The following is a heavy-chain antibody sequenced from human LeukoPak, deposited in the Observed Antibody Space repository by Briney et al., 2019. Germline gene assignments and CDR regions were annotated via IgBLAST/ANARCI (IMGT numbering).Heavy chain of an antibody. D-gene: IGHD6-19*01. Sequence: GGSLRLSCAASGLTFSSYWMHWVRQAPGKGLVWVSRINSDGSSTSYADSVKGRFTISRDNAKNTLYLQMNSLRAEDTAVYYCARGGYSSGWSNMDVWGQGTTVTVSS. CDR2: INSDGSST. CDR1: GLTFSSYW. J-gene: IGHJ6*02. V-gene: IGHV3-74*01. CDR3: ARGGYSSGWSNMDV.